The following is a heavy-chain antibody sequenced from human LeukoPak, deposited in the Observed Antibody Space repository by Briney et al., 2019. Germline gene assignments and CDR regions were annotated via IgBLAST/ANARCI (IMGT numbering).Heavy chain of an antibody. J-gene: IGHJ4*02. CDR1: GFTFSSYA. CDR3: AKEPYYYDSSGYYYPPAYFDY. D-gene: IGHD3-22*01. Sequence: GGSLRLSCAASGFTFSSYAMSWVRQAPGKGLEWVSAISGSGGSTYYADSVKGRFTISRDNSKNTLYLQMNGLRAEDTAVYYCAKEPYYYDSSGYYYPPAYFDYWGQGTLVTVSS. CDR2: ISGSGGST. V-gene: IGHV3-23*01.